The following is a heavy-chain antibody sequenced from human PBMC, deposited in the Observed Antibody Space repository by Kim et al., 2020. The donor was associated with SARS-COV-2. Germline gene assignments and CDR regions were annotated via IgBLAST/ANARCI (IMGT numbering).Heavy chain of an antibody. CDR2: IWYDGTNK. Sequence: GGSLRLSCEAPRFTLNNVVLHWVRQAPGKGLEWLALIWYDGTNKYYADSVRGRFTISRDTSNSRTTLFLQMNNLRVEDTAIYFCAKARGMSPVDSFDFWG. J-gene: IGHJ4*01. CDR1: RFTLNNVV. CDR3: AKARGMSPVDSFDF. V-gene: IGHV3-33*03.